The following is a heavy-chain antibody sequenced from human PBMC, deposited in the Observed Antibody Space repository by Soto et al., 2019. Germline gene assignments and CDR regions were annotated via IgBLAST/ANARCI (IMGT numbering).Heavy chain of an antibody. CDR2: SSGSGGSP. CDR3: ATLIARGVLDY. CDR1: GFTFSSYA. V-gene: IGHV3-23*01. Sequence: TGGSLRLSCAASGFTFSSYAMSLVRQAPGKGLEWVSGSSGSGGSPYYADPVKGRFTISRDNSKNTLYLQMNSLSAEDTAVYYCATLIARGVLDYWGQGTLVTVSS. J-gene: IGHJ4*02. D-gene: IGHD3-10*01.